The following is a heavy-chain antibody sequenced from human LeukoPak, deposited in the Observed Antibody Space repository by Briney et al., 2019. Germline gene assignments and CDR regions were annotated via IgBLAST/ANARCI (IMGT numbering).Heavy chain of an antibody. CDR1: GYSISSGYY. CDR3: ARDPYYYDSSGSQRGDAFDI. V-gene: IGHV4-38-2*02. J-gene: IGHJ3*02. Sequence: SETLSLTCTVSGYSISSGYYWGWIRQPPGKGLEWIGSIYHSGSTYYNPSLKSRVTISVDTSKNQFSLKPSSVTAADTAVYYCARDPYYYDSSGSQRGDAFDIWGQGTMVTVSS. CDR2: IYHSGST. D-gene: IGHD3-22*01.